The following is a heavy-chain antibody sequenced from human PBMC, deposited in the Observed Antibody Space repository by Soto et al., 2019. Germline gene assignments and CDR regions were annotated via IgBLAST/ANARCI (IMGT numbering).Heavy chain of an antibody. CDR2: IDSSGEK. V-gene: IGHV2-26*01. D-gene: IGHD6-19*01. J-gene: IGHJ5*02. CDR3: ARRRLAVAVSPWFDP. Sequence: QVTLKESGPVLVKPTETLTLRCTVSGLSITDSEMGVSWIRQPPGQPLEWLAHIDSSGEKSYRTFMKSRLAMSKYTHKGQVVRTMTSMDPADTATYYCARRRLAVAVSPWFDPCGEGITVTLAS. CDR1: GLSITDSEMG.